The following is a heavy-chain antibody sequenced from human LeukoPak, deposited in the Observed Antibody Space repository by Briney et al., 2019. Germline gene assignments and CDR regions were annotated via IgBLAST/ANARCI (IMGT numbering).Heavy chain of an antibody. CDR2: INHSGST. D-gene: IGHD4-11*01. CDR1: GGSFSGYY. Sequence: PSETLSLTCAVYGGSFSGYYWSWIRQPPGKGLEWIGEINHSGSTNYNPSLKSRVTISVDTSKNQFSLKLSSVTAADTAVYYCARVERWASSNYDYWGQGTLVTVSS. J-gene: IGHJ4*02. V-gene: IGHV4-34*01. CDR3: ARVERWASSNYDY.